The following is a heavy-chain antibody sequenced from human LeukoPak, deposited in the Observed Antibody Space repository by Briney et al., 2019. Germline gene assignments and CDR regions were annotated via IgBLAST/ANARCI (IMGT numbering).Heavy chain of an antibody. CDR2: IYPRDSDT. CDR3: ARLYVSGSDFFSFDS. D-gene: IGHD1-26*01. V-gene: IGHV5-51*01. CDR1: GCLFTTYW. J-gene: IGHJ4*02. Sequence: GGSLQISGKRSGCLFTTYWIGWGRQLAGKGLEGMGIIYPRDSDTRYSQSFQGLVTISADNSNRTAYLQWSSLKASDTAMYYCARLYVSGSDFFSFDSWGQGTLVTVSS.